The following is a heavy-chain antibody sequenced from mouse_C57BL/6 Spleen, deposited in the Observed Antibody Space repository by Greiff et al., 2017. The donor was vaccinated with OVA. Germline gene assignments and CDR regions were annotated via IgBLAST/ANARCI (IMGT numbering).Heavy chain of an antibody. D-gene: IGHD2-4*01. CDR1: GYAFSSYW. CDR3: ARFYDYDEGSWFAY. J-gene: IGHJ3*01. Sequence: QVQLQQSGAELVKPGASVKISCKASGYAFSSYWMNWVKQRPGKGLEWIGQIYPGDGDTNYNGKFNCKATLTADKSSSTAYMQLSSLTSEDSAVYFCARFYDYDEGSWFAYWGQGTLVTVSA. V-gene: IGHV1-80*01. CDR2: IYPGDGDT.